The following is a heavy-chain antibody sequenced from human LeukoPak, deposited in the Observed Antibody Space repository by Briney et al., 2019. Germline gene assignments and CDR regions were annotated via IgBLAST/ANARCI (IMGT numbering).Heavy chain of an antibody. CDR3: ARGGYSYRYYFDY. V-gene: IGHV4-34*01. CDR1: GGSFSGYY. CDR2: INHSGST. J-gene: IGHJ4*02. D-gene: IGHD5-18*01. Sequence: PSETLSLTCAVYGGSFSGYYWSWIRQPPGKGLEWIGEINHSGSTNYNPSLKSRVTISVDTSKNQFSLKLSSVTAADTAVYYCARGGYSYRYYFDYWGQGTLVTVSS.